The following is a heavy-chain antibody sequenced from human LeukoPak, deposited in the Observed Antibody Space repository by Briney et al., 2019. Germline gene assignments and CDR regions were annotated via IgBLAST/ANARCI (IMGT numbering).Heavy chain of an antibody. Sequence: GGSLRLSCVTSGFTFSNYWMTWVRQAPGKGLEWVASIDHNGNVNYYVDSVKGRFTISRDNAKNSLYLQMSNLRAEDTAVYFCARGGGLDVWGQGATVTVSS. J-gene: IGHJ6*02. CDR1: GFTFSNYW. D-gene: IGHD3-16*01. CDR3: ARGGGLDV. CDR2: IDHNGNVN. V-gene: IGHV3-7*03.